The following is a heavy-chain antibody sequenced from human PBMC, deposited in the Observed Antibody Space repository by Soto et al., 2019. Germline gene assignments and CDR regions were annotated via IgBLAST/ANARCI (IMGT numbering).Heavy chain of an antibody. J-gene: IGHJ1*01. CDR2: IYYSGST. V-gene: IGHV4-30-4*08. Sequence: SETLSLTCTVSGGSISSGDYYWSWIRQPPGKGLEWIGYIYYSGSTYYNPSLKSRVTISVDTSKNQFSLKLSSVTAADTAVYYCARDANDYGVEYFQLWGQGTLVPVSP. CDR1: GGSISSGDYY. CDR3: ARDANDYGVEYFQL. D-gene: IGHD4-17*01.